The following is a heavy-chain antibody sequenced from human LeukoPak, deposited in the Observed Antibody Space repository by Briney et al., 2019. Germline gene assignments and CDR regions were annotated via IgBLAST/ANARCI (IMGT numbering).Heavy chain of an antibody. CDR1: GYTLTELS. CDR2: FDPEDGET. J-gene: IGHJ3*02. D-gene: IGHD2-2*02. CDR3: ATDRLLYPPTGAFDI. V-gene: IGHV1-24*01. Sequence: ASVKVSCKVSGYTLTELSMHWVRQAPGKGLEWMGGFDPEDGETIYAQKFQGGVTMTEDTSTDTAYMELSSLRSEDTAVYYCATDRLLYPPTGAFDIWGQGTMVTVSS.